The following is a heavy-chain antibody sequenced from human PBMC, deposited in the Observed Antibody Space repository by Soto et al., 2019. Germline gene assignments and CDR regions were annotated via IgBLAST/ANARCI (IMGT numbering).Heavy chain of an antibody. D-gene: IGHD2-8*01. CDR2: ISPSGSP. CDR3: TRGVLA. J-gene: IGHJ5*02. CDR1: GGSVNSGGYS. Sequence: PSETLSLTCSVSGGSVNSGGYSWSWIRQPPGKGLEWIGFISPSGSPAYNPSLKSRVTISVDRSNNQISLEISSVTAADTAVYYCTRGVLAWGQGTLVPVSS. V-gene: IGHV4-30-2*01.